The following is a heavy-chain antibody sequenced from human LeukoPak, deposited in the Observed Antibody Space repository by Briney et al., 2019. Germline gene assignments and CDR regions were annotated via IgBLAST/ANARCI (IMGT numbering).Heavy chain of an antibody. D-gene: IGHD1-1*01. J-gene: IGHJ6*03. CDR3: ARGGELERLSIYYYYMDV. V-gene: IGHV4-34*01. CDR2: INHSGST. Sequence: PSETLFLTCAVYGGSFSGYYWSWIRQPPGKGPEWIGEINHSGSTNYNPSLKSRVTISVDTSKNQFSLKLSSVTAADTAVYYCARGGELERLSIYYYYMDVWGKGTTVTVSS. CDR1: GGSFSGYY.